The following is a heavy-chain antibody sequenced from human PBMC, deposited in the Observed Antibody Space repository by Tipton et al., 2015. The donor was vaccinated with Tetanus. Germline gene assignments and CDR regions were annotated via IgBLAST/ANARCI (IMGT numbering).Heavy chain of an antibody. CDR3: ARVGYYYYYMDV. V-gene: IGHV4-39*07. CDR2: VYYSGNT. J-gene: IGHJ6*03. Sequence: TLSLTCTVSGGSISSPNYYWGWIRQPPGKGMEWIGSVYYSGNTYYKPSLKSRVAISIDASKNQFSLKLNSMTAADTAVYYCARVGYYYYYMDVWGKGTTVTVSS. D-gene: IGHD3-22*01. CDR1: GGSISSPNYY.